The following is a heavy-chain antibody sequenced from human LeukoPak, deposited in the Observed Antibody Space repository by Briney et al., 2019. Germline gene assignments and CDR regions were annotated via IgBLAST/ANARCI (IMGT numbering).Heavy chain of an antibody. D-gene: IGHD1-1*01. CDR3: ARGGRGEGTGTTRVAFDI. CDR1: GCTFTSYY. CDR2: INPSGGST. Sequence: GASVKVSCKAAGCTFTSYYMHWVRQAPGQGLEWMGTINPSGGSTSYAQKFQGRVTMTRDTSTSTVYMELSSLRSEDTAVYYCARGGRGEGTGTTRVAFDIWGQGTMVTVSP. J-gene: IGHJ3*02. V-gene: IGHV1-46*01.